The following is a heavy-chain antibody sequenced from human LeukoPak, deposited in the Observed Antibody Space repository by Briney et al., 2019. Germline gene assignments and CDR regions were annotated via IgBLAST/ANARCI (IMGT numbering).Heavy chain of an antibody. CDR1: GGSVSSGDYY. V-gene: IGHV4-30-4*08. CDR2: IYYSGST. J-gene: IGHJ4*02. CDR3: ARVGLTSGVVEAFFDY. D-gene: IGHD3-3*01. Sequence: PSETLSLTCTVSGGSVSSGDYYWSWIRQPPGKGLEWIGYIYYSGSTYYNPSLKGRVTISVDTSKNQFSLKLSSVTAADTAVYYCARVGLTSGVVEAFFDYWGQGTLVTVSS.